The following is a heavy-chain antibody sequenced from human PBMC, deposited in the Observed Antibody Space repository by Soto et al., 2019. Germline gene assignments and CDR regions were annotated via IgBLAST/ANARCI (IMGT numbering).Heavy chain of an antibody. D-gene: IGHD6-19*01. CDR2: IFYSGST. Sequence: PSETLSLTCTVSGGSTSHYYWNWIRQPPGKGLEWIGYIFYSGSTNCNPSLKSRVTISVDPSKNQFSLSLSSVTTADTAIYYCARESSSGWYGMDVWGQGITVTAP. CDR3: ARESSSGWYGMDV. V-gene: IGHV4-59*01. CDR1: GGSTSHYY. J-gene: IGHJ6*02.